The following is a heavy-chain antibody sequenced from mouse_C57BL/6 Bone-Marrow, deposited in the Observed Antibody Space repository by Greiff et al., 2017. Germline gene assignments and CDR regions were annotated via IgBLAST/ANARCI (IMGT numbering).Heavy chain of an antibody. CDR3: ARAGYYWYYDV. V-gene: IGHV1-63*01. J-gene: IGHJ1*03. CDR2: IYPGGGYT. Sequence: VKLQESGAELVRPGTSVKMSCKASGYTFTNYWIGWAKQRPGHGLEWIGDIYPGGGYTNYNEKFKGKATLTADKSSSTAYMQFSSLTSEDSAIYYCARAGYYWYYDVWGTGTTVTVSS. CDR1: GYTFTNYW. D-gene: IGHD2-2*01.